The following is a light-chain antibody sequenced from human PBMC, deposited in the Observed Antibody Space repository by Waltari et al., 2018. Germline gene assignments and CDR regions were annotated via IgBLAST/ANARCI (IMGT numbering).Light chain of an antibody. CDR1: KLGDKY. Sequence: SYALAQPPSVSVSPGQTASITCPGDKLGDKYFSWYQQKPGQSPVVVIYRDTGRPSGIPERFSGSNSGNTATLTISGTQTMDEADYYCQAWDSSTAVFGGGTKLTVL. J-gene: IGLJ2*01. CDR2: RDT. V-gene: IGLV3-1*01. CDR3: QAWDSSTAV.